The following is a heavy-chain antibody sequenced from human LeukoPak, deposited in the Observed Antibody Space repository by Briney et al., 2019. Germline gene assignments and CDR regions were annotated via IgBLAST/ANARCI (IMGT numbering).Heavy chain of an antibody. CDR1: GGSISSTTYY. J-gene: IGHJ4*02. V-gene: IGHV4-39*01. D-gene: IGHD3-22*01. Sequence: SETLSLTYTVSGGSISSTTYYWVWIRQPPGKGLEWIGSIYYGGSAYYNPSLRSRVTISVDTSKNQFSLNLTSVTAADTAVFYCARFNYYDTDGYFDYWGQGTLVSVSS. CDR2: IYYGGSA. CDR3: ARFNYYDTDGYFDY.